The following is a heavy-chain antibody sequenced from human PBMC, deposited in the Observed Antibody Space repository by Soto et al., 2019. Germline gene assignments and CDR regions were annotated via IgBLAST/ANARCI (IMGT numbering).Heavy chain of an antibody. J-gene: IGHJ4*02. Sequence: EVQLVESGGGLVQPGGSLRLSCAASGFTFNNYSMHWVRQAPGKGLEWISYISSSGSTIYYADSVKGRFTLSRDNAKKSLYRQLNTLSAEETAGYYCASDLSLARLDCWGQGTLVTVSS. CDR1: GFTFNNYS. CDR3: ASDLSLARLDC. CDR2: ISSSGSTI. V-gene: IGHV3-48*01. D-gene: IGHD2-21*01.